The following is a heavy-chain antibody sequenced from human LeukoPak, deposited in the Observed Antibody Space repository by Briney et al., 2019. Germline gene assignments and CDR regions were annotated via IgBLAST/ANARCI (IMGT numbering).Heavy chain of an antibody. J-gene: IGHJ4*02. CDR2: ISGSGDNT. CDR3: SKDFVVVPGNVNYFDY. CDR1: GFTFSSYW. D-gene: IGHD2-21*02. Sequence: GGSLRFSCAASGFTFSSYWMHWVRQAPGKGLEWVSAISGSGDNTYYADSVKGRFTVSRDNSKNTLYVQMKSLRAEDTAVYYCSKDFVVVPGNVNYFDYWGQGTLVTVSS. V-gene: IGHV3-23*01.